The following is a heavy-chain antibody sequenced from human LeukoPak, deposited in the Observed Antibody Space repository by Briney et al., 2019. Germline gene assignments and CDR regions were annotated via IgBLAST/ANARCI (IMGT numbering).Heavy chain of an antibody. CDR1: GVSIIDYY. CDR3: ARHKHSSGLASLDF. CDR2: ISYNGGT. J-gene: IGHJ4*02. V-gene: IGHV4-59*08. Sequence: SETLSLTCTVSGVSIIDYYCSWVRQPPGKGLEWLAYISYNGGTYSNPSLKSRVTISIDTSKNQFSLKLSSVTAADTAIFYCARHKHSSGLASLDFWGPGTLVTVSS. D-gene: IGHD5-18*01.